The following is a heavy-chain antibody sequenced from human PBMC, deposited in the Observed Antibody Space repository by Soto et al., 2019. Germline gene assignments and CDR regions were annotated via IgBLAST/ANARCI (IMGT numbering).Heavy chain of an antibody. CDR1: GYSFTSYW. CDR3: ARQKGLSSKGVAARSWYYYGMDV. J-gene: IGHJ6*02. V-gene: IGHV5-10-1*01. D-gene: IGHD6-6*01. CDR2: IDPSDSYT. Sequence: GKSLKISCKVSGYSFTSYWISWVRQMPGKGLEWMGRIDPSDSYTNYSPSFQGHVTISADKSISTAYLQWSSLKASDTAMYYCARQKGLSSKGVAARSWYYYGMDVWGQGTTVTVSS.